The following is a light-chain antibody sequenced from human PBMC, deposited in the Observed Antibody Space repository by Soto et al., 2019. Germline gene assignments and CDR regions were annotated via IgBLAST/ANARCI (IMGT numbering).Light chain of an antibody. J-gene: IGKJ1*01. Sequence: DTQMTQSPSILSASVGDRVTITGRASQSVSTWLAWYQQKPGKAPKVLIYKASTLQSGVPSRFSGSGSGTEFTLTITSLQPDDFATYYCQQYTNFWTFGQGTRVEIK. CDR3: QQYTNFWT. V-gene: IGKV1-5*03. CDR1: QSVSTW. CDR2: KAS.